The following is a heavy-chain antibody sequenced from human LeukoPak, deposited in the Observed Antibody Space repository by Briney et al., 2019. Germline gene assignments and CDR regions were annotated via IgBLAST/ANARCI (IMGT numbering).Heavy chain of an antibody. CDR1: GFTFSSYE. J-gene: IGHJ6*03. CDR2: ISSSGSTI. Sequence: GGSLRLSCVASGFTFSSYEMNWVRQAPGKGLEWVSYISSSGSTIYYADSVKGRFTISRDNAKNSLYLQMNSLRAEDTAVYYCAREFRYCSGGSCYPRYYYYMDVWGKGATVTVSS. D-gene: IGHD2-15*01. V-gene: IGHV3-48*03. CDR3: AREFRYCSGGSCYPRYYYYMDV.